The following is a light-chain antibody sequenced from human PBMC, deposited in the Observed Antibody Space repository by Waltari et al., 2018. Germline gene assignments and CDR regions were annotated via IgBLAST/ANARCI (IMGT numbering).Light chain of an antibody. CDR2: GNN. CDR3: QSYDSSLSSWV. J-gene: IGLJ3*02. Sequence: QSVLTQPPSVSGAPGQRVTISCTGSSSNIGAGYDVHWYKQLPGTAPNLLIYGNNNRPSGVPDRFSGSKSGTSASLAITGLQAEDEADYYCQSYDSSLSSWVFGGGTRLTVL. CDR1: SSNIGAGYD. V-gene: IGLV1-40*01.